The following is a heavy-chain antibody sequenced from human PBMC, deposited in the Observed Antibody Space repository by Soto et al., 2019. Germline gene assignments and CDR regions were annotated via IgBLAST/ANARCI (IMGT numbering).Heavy chain of an antibody. V-gene: IGHV3-30*03. CDR2: ISYDGSKK. CDR3: ARYSGKYQGPIDY. CDR1: GFTFSHYG. J-gene: IGHJ4*02. Sequence: QVQLVESGGGVVQPGRSLRLSCAASGFTFSHYGIHWVRQAPGKGLEWLAVISYDGSKKHYADSVKGRFTASRDNSKNTLYLQMNSPRAEDTAGYFCARYSGKYQGPIDYWGQGTLVTVSS. D-gene: IGHD1-26*01.